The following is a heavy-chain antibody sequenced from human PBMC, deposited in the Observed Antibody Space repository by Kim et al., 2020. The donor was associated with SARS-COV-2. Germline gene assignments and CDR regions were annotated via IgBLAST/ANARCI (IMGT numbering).Heavy chain of an antibody. J-gene: IGHJ3*02. V-gene: IGHV3-9*01. CDR2: INWNRGIV. D-gene: IGHD6-19*01. CDR3: AKDRFSVAGYLDAFDI. Sequence: GGSLRLSCAASGFSFDDYAMHWVRQAPGKGLEWVSGINWNRGIVGYGDSVKGRFTISRDNAKNSLYLQMKSLRAEDTAFYYCAKDRFSVAGYLDAFDIWGQGTMVTVSS. CDR1: GFSFDDYA.